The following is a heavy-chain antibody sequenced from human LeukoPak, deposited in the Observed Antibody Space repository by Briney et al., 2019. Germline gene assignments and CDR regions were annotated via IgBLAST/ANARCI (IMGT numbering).Heavy chain of an antibody. CDR3: AMYCSSTSCYQAVFDP. V-gene: IGHV4-31*03. Sequence: KSSETLSLTCTVSGGSISSGAYYWPWVRQHPGKGLEWIGYIYYSGSTYYNPSVKSRVTISVDTSKNQFSLKLSSVTAADTAVYYCAMYCSSTSCYQAVFDPWGQGTLVTVSS. CDR1: GGSISSGAYY. D-gene: IGHD2-2*01. J-gene: IGHJ5*02. CDR2: IYYSGST.